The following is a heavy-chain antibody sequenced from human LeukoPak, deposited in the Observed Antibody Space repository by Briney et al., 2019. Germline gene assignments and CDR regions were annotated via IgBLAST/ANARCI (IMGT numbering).Heavy chain of an antibody. CDR2: IYYSGST. D-gene: IGHD4-17*01. CDR3: AAPSVYGDYAEVGWNWFDP. J-gene: IGHJ5*02. Sequence: PSETLSLTCTVSGGSISSSSYYWGWIRQPPGQGLEWIGSIYYSGSTYYNPSLKSRVTISVDTSKNQFPLKLSSVTAADTAVYYCAAPSVYGDYAEVGWNWFDPWGQGTLVTVSS. CDR1: GGSISSSSYY. V-gene: IGHV4-39*01.